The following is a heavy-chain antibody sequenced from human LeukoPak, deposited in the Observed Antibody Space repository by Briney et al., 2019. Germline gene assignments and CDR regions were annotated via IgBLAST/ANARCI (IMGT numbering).Heavy chain of an antibody. V-gene: IGHV1-18*01. J-gene: IGHJ4*02. D-gene: IGHD3-10*01. CDR2: ISAYNGNT. Sequence: ASVKVSCKASGYTFTSYGISWVRQAPGQGLEWMGWISAYNGNTNYAQKLQGRVTMTTDTSTSTAYMEPRSLRSDDTAVYYCARGYYGSGSYYFGTPPDYWGQGTLVTVSS. CDR3: ARGYYGSGSYYFGTPPDY. CDR1: GYTFTSYG.